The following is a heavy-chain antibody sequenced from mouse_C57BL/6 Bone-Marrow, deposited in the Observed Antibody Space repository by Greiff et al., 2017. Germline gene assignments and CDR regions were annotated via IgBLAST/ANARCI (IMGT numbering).Heavy chain of an antibody. CDR1: GYTFTSYG. J-gene: IGHJ2*01. CDR2: IYPRSGYT. Sequence: VKVVESGAELARPGASVKLSCKASGYTFTSYGISWVKQRTGQGLEWIGEIYPRSGYTYYNEKFKGKATLTADKSSSTAYMALRSLTCVSSAVYFCARWDYYGSSYGDYWGQGTTLTVSS. CDR3: ARWDYYGSSYGDY. D-gene: IGHD1-1*01. V-gene: IGHV1-81*01.